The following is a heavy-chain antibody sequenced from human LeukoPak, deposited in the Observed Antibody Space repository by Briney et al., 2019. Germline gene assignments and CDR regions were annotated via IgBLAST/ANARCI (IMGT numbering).Heavy chain of an antibody. CDR3: ARIGRTIFGVAGGYYYYMDV. Sequence: GASVKVSCKASGYTFTSYGISWVRQAPGQGLEWMGWISAYNGNTNYAQKLQGRVTMTTDTSTSTAYMELRSLRSDDTAVYYCARIGRTIFGVAGGYYYYMDVWGKGTTVTVSS. V-gene: IGHV1-18*01. CDR1: GYTFTSYG. J-gene: IGHJ6*03. D-gene: IGHD3-3*01. CDR2: ISAYNGNT.